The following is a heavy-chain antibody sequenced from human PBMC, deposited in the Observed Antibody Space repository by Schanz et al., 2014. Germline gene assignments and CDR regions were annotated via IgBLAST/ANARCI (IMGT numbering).Heavy chain of an antibody. CDR3: ARAFGGYDPAGALDY. CDR1: GGTFSSDT. Sequence: QVQLVQSGAEVKKPGASVKVSCKASGGTFSSDTFSWVRQAPGQGLEWMGMINPSGGSTNYAQQFLGRLTMTRDTSTNTVYMNLSSLTSADTAVYYCARAFGGYDPAGALDYWGQGTLVTVSS. D-gene: IGHD5-12*01. V-gene: IGHV1-46*01. J-gene: IGHJ4*02. CDR2: INPSGGST.